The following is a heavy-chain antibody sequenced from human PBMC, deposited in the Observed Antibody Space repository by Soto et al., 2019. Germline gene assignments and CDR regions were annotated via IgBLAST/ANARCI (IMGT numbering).Heavy chain of an antibody. V-gene: IGHV1-69*06. J-gene: IGHJ6*02. D-gene: IGHD6-13*01. Sequence: SVKVSCKASGGTFSSYAISWVRQAPGQGLEWMGGIIPIFGTANYAQKFQGRVTITADKSTSTAYMELSSLRSEDTAVYYCAREGAEDSSSWSPWEGHYYGMDVWGQGTTVTVSS. CDR1: GGTFSSYA. CDR3: AREGAEDSSSWSPWEGHYYGMDV. CDR2: IIPIFGTA.